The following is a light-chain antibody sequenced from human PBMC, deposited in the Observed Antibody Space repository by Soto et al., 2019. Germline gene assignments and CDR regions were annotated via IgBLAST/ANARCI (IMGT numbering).Light chain of an antibody. Sequence: EIVMTQSPATLSVSPGERATLYCRASQSVSSNLAWYQQKPGPTPKLLIYVASTRATVIPARFSGSGSGTEFTLTISSLQSEDVAVYYCQQDNVWPLTFGGGTKVEFK. J-gene: IGKJ4*01. CDR3: QQDNVWPLT. CDR2: VAS. CDR1: QSVSSN. V-gene: IGKV3-15*01.